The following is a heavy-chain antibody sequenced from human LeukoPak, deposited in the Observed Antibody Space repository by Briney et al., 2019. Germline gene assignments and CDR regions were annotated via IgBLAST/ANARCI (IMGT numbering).Heavy chain of an antibody. Sequence: PSETLSLTCTVSGDSISSYYWSWIRQPPGKGLEWIGYIYYSGSTNYNPSLKSRVTISVDTSKNQFSLKLSSVTAADTAVYYCARDGGGNDVSNFDYWGQGTLVTVSS. J-gene: IGHJ4*02. CDR3: ARDGGGNDVSNFDY. CDR1: GDSISSYY. V-gene: IGHV4-59*01. D-gene: IGHD1-1*01. CDR2: IYYSGST.